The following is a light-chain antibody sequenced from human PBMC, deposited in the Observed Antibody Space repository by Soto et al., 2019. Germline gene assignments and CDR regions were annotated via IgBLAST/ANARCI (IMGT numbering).Light chain of an antibody. Sequence: DIQMTQSPASLSASVGARVTITCQASQDISFYLNWYQQKPGKAPKLLIYDASHLETGVPSRFSGSGSGTDFTLTISNLQPEDFATYFCQQYDNLRLSFGGGTKVEIK. V-gene: IGKV1-33*01. CDR2: DAS. CDR3: QQYDNLRLS. CDR1: QDISFY. J-gene: IGKJ4*01.